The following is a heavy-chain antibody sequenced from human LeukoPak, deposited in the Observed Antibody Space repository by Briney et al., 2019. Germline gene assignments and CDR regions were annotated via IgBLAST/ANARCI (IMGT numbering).Heavy chain of an antibody. J-gene: IGHJ4*02. CDR2: ISGSGGST. Sequence: GGSLRLSCAASGSTFSSYAMSWVRQAPGKGLEWVSAISGSGGSTYYADSVKGRFTISRDNSKNTLYLQMNSLRAEDTAVYYCAKGPAGHYYGSGSYYNGFDYWGQGTLVTVSS. D-gene: IGHD3-10*01. V-gene: IGHV3-23*01. CDR3: AKGPAGHYYGSGSYYNGFDY. CDR1: GSTFSSYA.